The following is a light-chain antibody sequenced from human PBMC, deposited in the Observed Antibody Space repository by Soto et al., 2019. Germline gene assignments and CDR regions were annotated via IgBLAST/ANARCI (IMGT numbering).Light chain of an antibody. CDR2: GAS. CDR3: QQAYTCPRT. V-gene: IGKV1D-12*01. Sequence: DIQVTQSPSSVSASVGDRVTITCRASQDISHYLAWYQQKPGKAPKLLIYGASSLQSGVPSRFSGRGSGTDFTLTSSSLQPEDFATFYCQQAYTCPRTFGQGTKVEIQ. J-gene: IGKJ1*01. CDR1: QDISHY.